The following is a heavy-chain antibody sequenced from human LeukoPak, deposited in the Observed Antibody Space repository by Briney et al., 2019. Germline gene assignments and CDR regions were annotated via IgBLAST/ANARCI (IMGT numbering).Heavy chain of an antibody. Sequence: SSETLSLTCTVSGGSISSYYWSWIRQPPGKGLEWIGYIYYSGSTNYNPSLKSRVTISVDTSKNQFSLKLSSVTAADTAVYYCARGRRNDYVWGSYRSGYFDYWGQGTLVTVSS. CDR2: IYYSGST. CDR3: ARGRRNDYVWGSYRSGYFDY. CDR1: GGSISSYY. V-gene: IGHV4-59*12. D-gene: IGHD3-16*02. J-gene: IGHJ4*02.